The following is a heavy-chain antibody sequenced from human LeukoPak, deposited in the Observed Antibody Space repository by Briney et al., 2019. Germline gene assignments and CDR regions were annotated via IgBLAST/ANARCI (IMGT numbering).Heavy chain of an antibody. J-gene: IGHJ6*03. V-gene: IGHV1-69*13. Sequence: SVKVSCKASGYTFTSYYMHWVRQAPGQGLEWMGGIIPIFGTANYAQKFQGRVTITADESTSTAYMELSSLRSEDTAVYYCARVSSRRLLLEWLPSDYYYYYMDVWGKGTTVTVSS. CDR3: ARVSSRRLLLEWLPSDYYYYYMDV. CDR1: GYTFTSYY. D-gene: IGHD3-3*01. CDR2: IIPIFGTA.